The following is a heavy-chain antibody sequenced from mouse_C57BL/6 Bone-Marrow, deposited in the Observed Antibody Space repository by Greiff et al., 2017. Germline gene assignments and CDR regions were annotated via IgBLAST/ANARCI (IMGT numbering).Heavy chain of an antibody. Sequence: QVQLQQSGPGLVQPSQSLSITCTVSGFSLTSYGVHWVRQSPGKGLEWLGVIWRGGSTDYNAAFMSRLSITKDNSKIQVFFKMNSLQADDTAIYYGAKNWMMVPAWFAYWGQGTLVTVSA. J-gene: IGHJ3*01. CDR2: IWRGGST. CDR1: GFSLTSYG. V-gene: IGHV2-5*01. D-gene: IGHD2-3*01. CDR3: AKNWMMVPAWFAY.